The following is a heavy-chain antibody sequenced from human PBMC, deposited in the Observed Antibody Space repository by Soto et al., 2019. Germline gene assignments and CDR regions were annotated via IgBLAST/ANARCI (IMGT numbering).Heavy chain of an antibody. CDR1: GFTFDDNA. Sequence: PGGSLRLSCAVSGFTFDDNAMHWVRQAPGKGLEWVANIKQDESEKNYLDSVKGRFTISRDNAKNSLYLQMNSLRAEDTAVYYCAGDRFRGTYYLRGVTYFFEEWGQGAPVTVSS. J-gene: IGHJ4*02. CDR3: AGDRFRGTYYLRGVTYFFEE. D-gene: IGHD1-26*01. CDR2: IKQDESEK. V-gene: IGHV3-7*03.